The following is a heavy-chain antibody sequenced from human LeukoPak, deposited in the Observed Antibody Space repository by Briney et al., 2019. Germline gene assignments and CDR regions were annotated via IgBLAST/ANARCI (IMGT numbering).Heavy chain of an antibody. J-gene: IGHJ4*02. CDR3: ARANTYHYYGSGNLNIPPYFDY. Sequence: SETLSLTCTVSGGFIGSYYWSWIRQPAGKGLEWIGRIYTRGSTNYNPSLKSRVTMSVDTSKNQFSLKLSSVTAADTAVYYCARANTYHYYGSGNLNIPPYFDYWGQGTLVTVSS. V-gene: IGHV4-4*07. CDR2: IYTRGST. D-gene: IGHD3-10*01. CDR1: GGFIGSYY.